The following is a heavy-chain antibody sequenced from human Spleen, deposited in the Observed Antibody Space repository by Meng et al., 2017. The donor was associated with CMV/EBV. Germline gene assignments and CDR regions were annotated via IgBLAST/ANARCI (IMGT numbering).Heavy chain of an antibody. V-gene: IGHV1-2*02. Sequence: ASVKVSCKASGYTFSDYYIHWVRQAPGQGPEWMGWINPNSGATNYAQKFQGRVTMTRDTSISTAYMELSRLRSDDTAVYYCARLPDSSDAFDIWGQGTMVTVSS. CDR1: GYTFSDYY. D-gene: IGHD3-22*01. CDR3: ARLPDSSDAFDI. J-gene: IGHJ3*02. CDR2: INPNSGAT.